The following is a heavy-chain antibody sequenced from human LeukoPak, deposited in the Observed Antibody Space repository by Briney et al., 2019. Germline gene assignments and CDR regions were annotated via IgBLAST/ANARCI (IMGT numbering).Heavy chain of an antibody. J-gene: IGHJ5*02. Sequence: SETLSLTCSVSGSSISSAYFWGWIRQSPEKGLEYIGSIYHSGGTYYNPSLKSRVTISLDMSKNQFSLKLTSVTAADTAVYYCAREPADSWGQGILVTVSA. V-gene: IGHV4-38-2*02. CDR3: AREPADS. CDR2: IYHSGGT. CDR1: GSSISSAYF.